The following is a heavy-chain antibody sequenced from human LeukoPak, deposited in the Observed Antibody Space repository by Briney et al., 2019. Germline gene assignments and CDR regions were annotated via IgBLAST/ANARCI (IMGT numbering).Heavy chain of an antibody. CDR2: INSDGSST. J-gene: IGHJ6*03. Sequence: PGGSLRLSCAASGFTFSSYWMHWVRQAPGKGLVWVSRINSDGSSTSYADSVKGRFTISRDNAKNTLYLQMNSLRAEDTAVYYCARGLYSSGWWDYMDVWGKGTTVTVSS. CDR1: GFTFSSYW. V-gene: IGHV3-74*01. CDR3: ARGLYSSGWWDYMDV. D-gene: IGHD6-19*01.